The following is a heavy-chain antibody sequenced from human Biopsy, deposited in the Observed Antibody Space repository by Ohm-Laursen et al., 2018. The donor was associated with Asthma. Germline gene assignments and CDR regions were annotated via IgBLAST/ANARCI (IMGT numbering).Heavy chain of an antibody. J-gene: IGHJ4*02. CDR2: ISYTGSA. CDR1: GGSMSSSSYY. CDR3: ARHWDRGSFLDY. Sequence: SDTLSLTCAVSGGSMSSSSYYWGWIRQPPGKGLEWMGSISYTGSAYHNPSLKSRVTISVDTSKNHFSLKLSSVTAADTAVYYCARHWDRGSFLDYWGQGTPVTVSS. D-gene: IGHD3-10*01. V-gene: IGHV4-39*01.